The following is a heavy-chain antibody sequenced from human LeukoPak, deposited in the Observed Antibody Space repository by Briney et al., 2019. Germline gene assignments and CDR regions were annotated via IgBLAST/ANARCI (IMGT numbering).Heavy chain of an antibody. V-gene: IGHV5-51*01. Sequence: GESLKISCKGSGYSFTSYWIGWVRQMPGKGLEWMGIIYPGDSDTRYSPSFQGQVTISADKSISTAYLQWSSLKASDTAMYYCASVTMVRGVPWAFDHWGQGTLVTVSS. D-gene: IGHD3-10*01. CDR3: ASVTMVRGVPWAFDH. CDR1: GYSFTSYW. J-gene: IGHJ4*02. CDR2: IYPGDSDT.